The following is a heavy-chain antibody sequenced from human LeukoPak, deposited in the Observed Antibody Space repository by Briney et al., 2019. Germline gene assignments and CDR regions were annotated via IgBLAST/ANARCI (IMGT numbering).Heavy chain of an antibody. D-gene: IGHD3-22*01. CDR1: GGSISSSSYY. Sequence: PSETLSLTCTVSGGSISSSSYYWGWIRQPPGKGLEWIGRIYYSGSTYYNPSLKSRVTISVDTSKNQFSLQLSSVTAADTAVYYCARWYYYDSSGIRSAFDIWGQGTMVTVSS. V-gene: IGHV4-39*01. CDR3: ARWYYYDSSGIRSAFDI. CDR2: IYYSGST. J-gene: IGHJ3*02.